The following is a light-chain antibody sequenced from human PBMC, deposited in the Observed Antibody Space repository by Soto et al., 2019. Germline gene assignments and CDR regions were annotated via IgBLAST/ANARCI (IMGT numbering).Light chain of an antibody. CDR2: GAS. CDR3: QQYGSTPPRLT. Sequence: EIVLTQSPGTLSLSPGERATISCRASQSVSSTQIAWYQQKPGQAPRLLIYGASDRAIGIPDRFSGSGSGTDFTLTISRLEPEDVAMDYCQQYGSTPPRLTFGGGTKVEIK. V-gene: IGKV3-20*01. J-gene: IGKJ4*01. CDR1: QSVSSTQ.